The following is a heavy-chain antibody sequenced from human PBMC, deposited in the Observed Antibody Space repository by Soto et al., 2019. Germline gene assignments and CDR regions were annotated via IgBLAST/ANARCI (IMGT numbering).Heavy chain of an antibody. CDR1: ADSINISHW. CDR3: AARHFWSGPWTHTRLAY. Sequence: PSETLSLTCAVSADSINISHWCNCVRQPPGKGLEWIGQISHSGSTNYNPSLTSRVTISVDKSKNHFSLKLTSVTAADTAVYYCAARHFWSGPWTHTRLAYWGQGTLVTVSS. V-gene: IGHV4-4*02. D-gene: IGHD3-3*02. J-gene: IGHJ4*02. CDR2: ISHSGST.